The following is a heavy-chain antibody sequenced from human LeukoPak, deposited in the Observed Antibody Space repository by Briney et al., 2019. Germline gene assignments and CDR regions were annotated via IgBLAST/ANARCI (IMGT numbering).Heavy chain of an antibody. D-gene: IGHD1-1*01. CDR1: GFTFSSYA. V-gene: IGHV3-30-3*01. J-gene: IGHJ3*02. Sequence: SGGSLRLSCAASGFTFSSYAMHWVRQAPGKGLEWVAVISYDGSNKYYADSVKGRFTISRDNSKNTLYLQMNSLRAEDTAVYYCAKDRWATQTTYDAFDIWGQGTMVTVSS. CDR3: AKDRWATQTTYDAFDI. CDR2: ISYDGSNK.